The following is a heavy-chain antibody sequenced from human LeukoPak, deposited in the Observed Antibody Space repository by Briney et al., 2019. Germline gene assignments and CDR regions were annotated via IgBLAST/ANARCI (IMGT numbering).Heavy chain of an antibody. CDR2: ISGSGGST. Sequence: GGSLRLSCAVSGFTFSSYAMNWVRQAPGKGLEWVSAISGSGGSTYYADSVKGRFTISRDKSKNTLYLQMNSLRAEDTAVYYCAKGDTTWELPHDYWGQGTLVTVSS. CDR3: AKGDTTWELPHDY. D-gene: IGHD3-10*01. J-gene: IGHJ4*02. CDR1: GFTFSSYA. V-gene: IGHV3-23*01.